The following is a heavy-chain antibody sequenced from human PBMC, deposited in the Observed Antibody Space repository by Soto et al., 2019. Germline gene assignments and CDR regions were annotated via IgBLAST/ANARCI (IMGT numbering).Heavy chain of an antibody. CDR1: GFTSGDYW. J-gene: IGHJ4*02. CDR2: IKQDGGSR. CDR3: ATTRGLDY. V-gene: IGHV3-7*01. Sequence: PGGSLRLSCVASGFTSGDYWMTWVRQAPGKGLEWVANIKQDGGSRHYVDSVKGRFTISRDNGKNSVYLQMDSLRAEDTAIYYCATTRGLDYWGQGTVVTVSS.